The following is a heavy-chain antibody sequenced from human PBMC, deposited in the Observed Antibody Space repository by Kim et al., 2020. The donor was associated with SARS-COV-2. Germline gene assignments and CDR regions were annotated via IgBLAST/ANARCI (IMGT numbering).Heavy chain of an antibody. J-gene: IGHJ3*02. CDR3: ARHDFWSTNTPPVGGFDT. V-gene: IGHV4-39*01. Sequence: SETLSLTCNVSGGYINTKDYYWDWIRQPPGKGLEWIGSLYYSGSTYYNPSLQSRVTISADTSKNQFSVELNSVTAADTAVYYCARHDFWSTNTPPVGGFDTWGQGTLVTVSS. CDR2: LYYSGST. D-gene: IGHD3-3*01. CDR1: GGYINTKDYY.